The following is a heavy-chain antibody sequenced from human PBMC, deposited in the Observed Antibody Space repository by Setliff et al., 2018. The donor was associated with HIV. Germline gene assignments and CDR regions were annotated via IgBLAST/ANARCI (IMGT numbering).Heavy chain of an antibody. CDR3: ASCLQNYDSSGYYTNYFDY. CDR1: GGSVSSGGYY. Sequence: SETLSLTCTVSGGSVSSGGYYWSWIRQHPGKGLEWIGYIYYSGKNYYNPSLKSRVTISLDSYKNQFSLKLTSVTAADTAVYYCASCLQNYDSSGYYTNYFDYWGPGTLVTVSS. D-gene: IGHD3-22*01. V-gene: IGHV4-31*03. J-gene: IGHJ4*02. CDR2: IYYSGKN.